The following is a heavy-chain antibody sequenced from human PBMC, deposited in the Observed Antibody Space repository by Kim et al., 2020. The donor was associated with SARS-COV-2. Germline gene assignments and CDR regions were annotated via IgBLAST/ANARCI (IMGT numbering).Heavy chain of an antibody. V-gene: IGHV4-4*02. CDR1: GGSISSSNW. Sequence: SETLSLTCAVSGGSISSSNWWSWVRQPPGKGLEWIGEIYHSGSTNYNPSLKSRVTISVDKSKNQFSLKLSSVTAADTAVYYCASSEDCGGDCYSMYMVFQHWGESTLGSVSS. CDR2: IYHSGST. CDR3: ASSEDCGGDCYSMYMVFQH. D-gene: IGHD2-21*02. J-gene: IGHJ1*01.